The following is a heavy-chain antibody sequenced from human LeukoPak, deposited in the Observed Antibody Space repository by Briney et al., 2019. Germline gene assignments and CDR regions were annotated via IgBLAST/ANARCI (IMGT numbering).Heavy chain of an antibody. J-gene: IGHJ4*02. V-gene: IGHV3-74*01. CDR2: INSEGSST. CDR3: SSEQGIQLWSQYY. D-gene: IGHD5-18*01. CDR1: GFTFSNYW. Sequence: PGGSLRLSCAASGFTFSNYWMHWVRQAPGKGLVWVSRINSEGSSTTYADSVKGRFTISRDNAKNMLYLQMNSLRAEDTAVYFCSSEQGIQLWSQYYWGQGTLVTVSS.